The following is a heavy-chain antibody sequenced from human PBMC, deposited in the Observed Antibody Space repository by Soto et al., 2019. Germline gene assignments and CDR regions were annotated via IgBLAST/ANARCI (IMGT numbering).Heavy chain of an antibody. CDR3: AKDPGGQAVALDY. J-gene: IGHJ4*02. Sequence: QVQLVESGGGVVQPGRSLRLSCAASGFTFSSYGMHWVRQAPGKGLEWVAVKSYDGSNKYYADSVKGRFTISRDNSKNTLYLQMNSLRAEDTAVYYCAKDPGGQAVALDYWGQGTLVTVSS. CDR2: KSYDGSNK. CDR1: GFTFSSYG. V-gene: IGHV3-30*18. D-gene: IGHD6-19*01.